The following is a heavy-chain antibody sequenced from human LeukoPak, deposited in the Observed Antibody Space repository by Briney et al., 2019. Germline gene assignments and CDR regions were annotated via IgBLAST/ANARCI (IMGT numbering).Heavy chain of an antibody. Sequence: PSETLSLTCAVYGGSFSGYYWSWIRQPPGKGLEWIGEINHSGSTNYNPSLKSRVTISVDTSKNQFSLKLSSVTAADTAVYYCARPNSMVRGPPLGYWGQGTLVTVSS. J-gene: IGHJ4*02. V-gene: IGHV4-34*01. CDR2: INHSGST. D-gene: IGHD3-10*01. CDR1: GGSFSGYY. CDR3: ARPNSMVRGPPLGY.